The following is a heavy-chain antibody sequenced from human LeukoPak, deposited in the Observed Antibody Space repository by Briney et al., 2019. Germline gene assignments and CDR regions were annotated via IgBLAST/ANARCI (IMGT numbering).Heavy chain of an antibody. CDR1: GFTFSSYS. J-gene: IGHJ4*02. Sequence: PGGSLRLSCAASGFTFSSYSMNWVRQAPGKGLEWVSPISSSSSYIYYADSVKGRFTISRDNSKNTLYLQMNSLRAEDTAVYYCARVGTRYYSHGWDYFDYWGQGTLVTVSS. V-gene: IGHV3-21*01. CDR2: ISSSSSYI. CDR3: ARVGTRYYSHGWDYFDY. D-gene: IGHD5-18*01.